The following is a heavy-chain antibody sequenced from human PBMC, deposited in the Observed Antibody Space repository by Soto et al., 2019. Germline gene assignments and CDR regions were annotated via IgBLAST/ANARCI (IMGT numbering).Heavy chain of an antibody. CDR3: ARDILAARQGGLYYYYAMDV. V-gene: IGHV3-23*01. CDR1: GFTFSNYA. J-gene: IGHJ6*02. CDR2: ISGSGNST. Sequence: GGSLRLSCAVSGFTFSNYAMSWVRQAPGKGLEWVSAISGSGNSTNYADSVKGRFTISRDNSKNTVYLQMNSLRAEDTAVYYCARDILAARQGGLYYYYAMDVWGPGTTVTLSS. D-gene: IGHD6-6*01.